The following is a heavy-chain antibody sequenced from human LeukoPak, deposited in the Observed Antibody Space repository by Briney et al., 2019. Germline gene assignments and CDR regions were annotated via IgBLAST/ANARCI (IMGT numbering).Heavy chain of an antibody. V-gene: IGHV4-59*01. CDR2: IYYSGST. CDR3: ARGLRYNWNSDAFDI. D-gene: IGHD1-7*01. CDR1: GGSISSYY. J-gene: IGHJ3*02. Sequence: PSETLSLTCTVSGGSISSYYWSWLRQPPGKGLEWIGYIYYSGSTNYNPSLKSRVTISVDTSKNQFSLKLSSVTAADTAVYYCARGLRYNWNSDAFDIWGQGTRVTVSS.